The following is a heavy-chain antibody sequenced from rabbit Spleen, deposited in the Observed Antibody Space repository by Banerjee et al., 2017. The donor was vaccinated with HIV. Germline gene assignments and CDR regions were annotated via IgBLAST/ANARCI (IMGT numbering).Heavy chain of an antibody. Sequence: QEQLKESGGGLVQPGGSLKLSCKASGFDFTSYYMSWVRQAPGKGLEWIGCINTNTGNTMYATWAKGRTTISKTSSTTVTLQMTSLTVADTATYFCARDTDGGGNADFDLWGQGTLVTVS. CDR1: GFDFTSYYM. J-gene: IGHJ4*01. CDR3: ARDTDGGGNADFDL. V-gene: IGHV1S45*01. CDR2: INTNTGNT. D-gene: IGHD6-1*01.